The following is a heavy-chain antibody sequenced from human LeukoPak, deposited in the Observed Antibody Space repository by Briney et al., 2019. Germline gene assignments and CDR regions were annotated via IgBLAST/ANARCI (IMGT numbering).Heavy chain of an antibody. D-gene: IGHD4-17*01. V-gene: IGHV1-2*06. J-gene: IGHJ3*02. CDR1: GYTFTGYY. CDR3: ARDGNGYGDYGRRAFDI. Sequence: GASVKVSCKASGYTFTGYYMHWVRQAPGQGLEWMGRINPNSGGTNYAQKFQGRVTMTRDTSTSTAYMELSRLRSDDTAVYYCARDGNGYGDYGRRAFDIWGQGTMVTVSS. CDR2: INPNSGGT.